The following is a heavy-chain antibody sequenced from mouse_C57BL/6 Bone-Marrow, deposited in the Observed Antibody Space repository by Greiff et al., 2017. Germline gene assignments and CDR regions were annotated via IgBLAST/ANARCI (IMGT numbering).Heavy chain of an antibody. CDR2: IDPSDSYT. CDR3: ASQARSTFYFDY. V-gene: IGHV1-69*01. D-gene: IGHD2-1*01. Sequence: VKLMESGAELVMPGASVKLSCKASGYTFTSYWMHWVKQRPGQGLEWIGEIDPSDSYTNYNQKFKGKSTLTVDKSSSTAYMQLSSLTSEDSAVYYCASQARSTFYFDYWGQGTTLTVSS. J-gene: IGHJ2*01. CDR1: GYTFTSYW.